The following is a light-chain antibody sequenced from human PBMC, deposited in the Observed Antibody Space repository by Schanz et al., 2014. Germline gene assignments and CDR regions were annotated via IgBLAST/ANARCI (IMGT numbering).Light chain of an antibody. V-gene: IGKV3-15*01. CDR2: GAS. J-gene: IGKJ4*01. Sequence: EIVLTQSPGTLSLSPGERATLSCRASQSVSSNLAWYQQKPGQAPRLLINGASTRATGIPAKFSGSGSGTEFTLTISSLQSEDFAVYYCQQYDDWPLTFGGGTKVEI. CDR1: QSVSSN. CDR3: QQYDDWPLT.